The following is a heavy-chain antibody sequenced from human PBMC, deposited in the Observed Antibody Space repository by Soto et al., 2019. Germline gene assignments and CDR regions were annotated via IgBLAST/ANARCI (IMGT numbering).Heavy chain of an antibody. Sequence: SETLSLTCTVSGGSISSGGYYWGWIRQPPGKGLEWIGSIYYSGSTYYNPSLKSRVTISVDTSKNQFSLKLSSVTAADTAVYYCARHKYHSSDPSAYWGQGTLVTVSS. D-gene: IGHD3-22*01. V-gene: IGHV4-39*01. J-gene: IGHJ4*02. CDR2: IYYSGST. CDR1: GGSISSGGYY. CDR3: ARHKYHSSDPSAY.